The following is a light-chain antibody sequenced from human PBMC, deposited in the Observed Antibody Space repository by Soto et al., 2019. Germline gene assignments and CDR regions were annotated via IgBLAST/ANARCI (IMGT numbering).Light chain of an antibody. J-gene: IGKJ1*01. V-gene: IGKV3-20*01. CDR3: QQYGSSLRWT. CDR1: QIISSSY. Sequence: EIVLTQSPGTLSLSPGERATLSCRASQIISSSYLAWYQQKPGQAPRLLIYGASSRATGIPDRFSDSGSGTDFTLTISRLEPEDFAVYYCQQYGSSLRWTFGQGTKVEIK. CDR2: GAS.